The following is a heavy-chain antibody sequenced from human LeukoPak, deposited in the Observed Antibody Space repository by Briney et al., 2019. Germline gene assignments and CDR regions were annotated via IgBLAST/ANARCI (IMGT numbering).Heavy chain of an antibody. CDR3: ARDPAVVVAATLNYGMDV. J-gene: IGHJ6*02. CDR1: GFTFSDYY. Sequence: GGSLRLSCAASGFTFSDYYMSWIRQAPGKGLEWVSYISSSGSTIYYADSVKGRFTISRDNAKNSLYLQMNSLRAEDTAVYYCARDPAVVVAATLNYGMDVWGQGTTVTVSS. CDR2: ISSSGSTI. D-gene: IGHD2-15*01. V-gene: IGHV3-11*01.